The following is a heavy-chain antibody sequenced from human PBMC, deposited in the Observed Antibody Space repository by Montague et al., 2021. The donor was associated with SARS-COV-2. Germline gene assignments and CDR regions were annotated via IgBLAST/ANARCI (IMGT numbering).Heavy chain of an antibody. CDR2: IYYSGST. J-gene: IGHJ4*02. CDR1: VGSISSNNCY. CDR3: ARDGFYYDRSGPSNFDY. Sequence: SETLSLTCTVSVGSISSNNCYWGWIRQPPRKALEWIGSIYYSGSTYYXXXVKSRVTMSVDTSENQFSLKLSSVTAADTAVYYCARDGFYYDRSGPSNFDYWGQGTLATVSS. V-gene: IGHV4-39*07. D-gene: IGHD3-22*01.